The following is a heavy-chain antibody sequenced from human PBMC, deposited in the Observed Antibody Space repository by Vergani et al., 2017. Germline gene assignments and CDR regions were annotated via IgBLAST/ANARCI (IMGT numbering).Heavy chain of an antibody. V-gene: IGHV4-34*01. J-gene: IGHJ6*03. Sequence: QVQLQQWGGGRLKPSETLSLTCVVHGGSFTSYHWTWIRQSPGEGLEWVGDIDHTGRPAYNPSLKSRLTMSVDKSRNQFSLTLNSVTATDTAIYFCARVNTETNGHLYYYYYMDVWGQGTAVTVS. CDR2: IDHTGRP. CDR3: ARVNTETNGHLYYYYYMDV. D-gene: IGHD4-11*01. CDR1: GGSFTSYH.